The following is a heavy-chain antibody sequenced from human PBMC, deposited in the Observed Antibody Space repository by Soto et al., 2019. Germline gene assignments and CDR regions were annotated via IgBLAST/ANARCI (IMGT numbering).Heavy chain of an antibody. V-gene: IGHV3-48*01. CDR3: ARTYYYGSGSYYSH. D-gene: IGHD3-10*01. CDR2: ISSSSSNI. J-gene: IGHJ4*02. Sequence: PGGSLRLACAASGFTVSIYRMNWVRQAPGKGLEWVSYISSSSSNIYYADSVKGRFTISRDNAKNSLYLQMNSLRAEDTAVYYCARTYYYGSGSYYSHWGQGTLVTVSS. CDR1: GFTVSIYR.